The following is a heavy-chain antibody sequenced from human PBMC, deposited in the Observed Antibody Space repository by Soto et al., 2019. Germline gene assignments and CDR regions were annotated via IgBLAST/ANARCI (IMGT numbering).Heavy chain of an antibody. V-gene: IGHV2-5*02. CDR3: AHIVVAGVGYYCDY. D-gene: IGHD6-19*01. Sequence: QITLKESGPTLVKPTQTLTLTCTFSGFSLSSTRMAVGWIRQPPGKALEWLALIYWDDDKRYSPFLKSRLTITKDTSKNQVVLTMSNMDPVDTARYYCAHIVVAGVGYYCDYWGQGTLVTVSS. J-gene: IGHJ4*02. CDR2: IYWDDDK. CDR1: GFSLSSTRMA.